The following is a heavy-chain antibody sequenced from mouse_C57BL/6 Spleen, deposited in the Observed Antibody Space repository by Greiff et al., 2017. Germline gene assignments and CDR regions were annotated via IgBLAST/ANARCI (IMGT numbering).Heavy chain of an antibody. CDR1: GYTFTSYW. V-gene: IGHV1-52*01. CDR3: ARGHYYGSSVFAY. D-gene: IGHD1-1*01. J-gene: IGHJ3*01. Sequence: VQLQQPGADLVRPGSSVKLSCKASGYTFTSYWMHWVKQRPIQGLEWIGNIDPSDSETHYNQKFKDKATLTVDKSSSTAYMQLSSLTSEDSAVYYCARGHYYGSSVFAYWGQGTLVTVSA. CDR2: IDPSDSET.